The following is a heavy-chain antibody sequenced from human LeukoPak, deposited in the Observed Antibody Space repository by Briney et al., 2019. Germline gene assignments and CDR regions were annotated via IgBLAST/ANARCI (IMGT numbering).Heavy chain of an antibody. J-gene: IGHJ4*02. CDR3: ARSKMATITADY. V-gene: IGHV3-11*04. Sequence: PGGSLRLSCAASGFTFSDYYMSWLRQAPGKGLEWVSYISSSGSTIYYADSVKGRFTISRDNAKNSLYLQMNSLRAEDTAVYYCARSKMATITADYWGQGTLVTVSS. D-gene: IGHD5-24*01. CDR2: ISSSGSTI. CDR1: GFTFSDYY.